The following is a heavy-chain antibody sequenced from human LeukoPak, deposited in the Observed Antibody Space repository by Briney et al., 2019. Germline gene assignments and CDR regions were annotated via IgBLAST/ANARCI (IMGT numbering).Heavy chain of an antibody. Sequence: GGSLRLSCAASGFTFSSYEMNWVRQAPGKGLEWVSYISSSGSTIYYADSVKGRFTISRDNAKNSLYLQMNSLRAEDTAVYYCARDQRFGLAAAGHRAVYNWFDPWGQGTLVTLSS. V-gene: IGHV3-48*03. D-gene: IGHD6-13*01. CDR2: ISSSGSTI. CDR1: GFTFSSYE. CDR3: ARDQRFGLAAAGHRAVYNWFDP. J-gene: IGHJ5*02.